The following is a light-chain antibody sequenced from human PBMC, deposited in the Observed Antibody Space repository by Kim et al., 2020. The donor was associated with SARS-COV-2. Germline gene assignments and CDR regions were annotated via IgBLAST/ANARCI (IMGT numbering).Light chain of an antibody. CDR3: QSYDSSTHWV. CDR2: EDN. CDR1: SGSLASNY. J-gene: IGLJ3*02. V-gene: IGLV6-57*02. Sequence: NFMLTQPHSVSESPGKTVTISCTGSSGSLASNYVQWYQQRPGSAPTTVTYEDNQRPSGVPDRFSGSIDSSANSASLTISGLKTEDEADYYCQSYDSSTHWVFGGGTQLTVL.